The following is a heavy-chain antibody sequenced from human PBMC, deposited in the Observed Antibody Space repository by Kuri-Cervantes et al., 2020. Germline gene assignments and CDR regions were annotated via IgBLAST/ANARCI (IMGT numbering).Heavy chain of an antibody. Sequence: GESLKISCAASGFTFSRYSMSWVRQAPGKGLEWVAAISYDGSNKYYADSVKGRFTISRDNSKNTLYLQMNSLRAEDTAVYYCASGYYDILTGYSWTYYFDYWGQGTLVTVSS. CDR2: ISYDGSNK. V-gene: IGHV3-30*04. CDR1: GFTFSRYS. CDR3: ASGYYDILTGYSWTYYFDY. J-gene: IGHJ4*02. D-gene: IGHD3-9*01.